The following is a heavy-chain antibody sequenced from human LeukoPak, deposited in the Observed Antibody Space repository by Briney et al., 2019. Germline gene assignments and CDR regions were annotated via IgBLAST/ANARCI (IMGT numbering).Heavy chain of an antibody. Sequence: SETLSLTCTVSGGSISSSSYYWGWIRQPPGKGLEWIGSIYYSGSTYYNPSLKSRVTISVDTSKNQLSLKLSSVTAADTAVYYCARHARITMIVVVFDYWGQGTLVTVSS. CDR3: ARHARITMIVVVFDY. V-gene: IGHV4-39*01. CDR1: GGSISSSSYY. J-gene: IGHJ4*02. CDR2: IYYSGST. D-gene: IGHD3-22*01.